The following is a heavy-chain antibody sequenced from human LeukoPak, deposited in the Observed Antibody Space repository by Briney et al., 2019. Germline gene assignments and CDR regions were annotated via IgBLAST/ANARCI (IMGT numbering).Heavy chain of an antibody. Sequence: ASVKVSCKASGYPFTAYYMHWVRQAPGQGLEWMGWINPNSGGTNYAQKFQGRVTMTRDTSISTAYMELTRLRSDDTAVYYCARDLDGDYGYWGQGTLVTVSS. D-gene: IGHD4-17*01. CDR3: ARDLDGDYGY. V-gene: IGHV1-2*02. CDR2: INPNSGGT. CDR1: GYPFTAYY. J-gene: IGHJ4*02.